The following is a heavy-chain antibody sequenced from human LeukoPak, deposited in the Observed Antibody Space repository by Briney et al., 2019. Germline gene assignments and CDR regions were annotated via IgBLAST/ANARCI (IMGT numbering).Heavy chain of an antibody. J-gene: IGHJ5*02. Sequence: GGSLRLSCAASGFTFRSYGMSWVRQAPGKGLEWVSTISGSGGSTYYADSVKGRITISRDNSKNTLYLQMNSLRAEDTAIYYCAIGDYNWNYWFDPWGQGTLVTVSS. V-gene: IGHV3-23*01. CDR1: GFTFRSYG. CDR3: AIGDYNWNYWFDP. D-gene: IGHD1-7*01. CDR2: ISGSGGST.